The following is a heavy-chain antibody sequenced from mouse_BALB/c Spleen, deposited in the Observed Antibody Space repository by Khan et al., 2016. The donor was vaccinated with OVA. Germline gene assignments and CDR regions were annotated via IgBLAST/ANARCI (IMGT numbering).Heavy chain of an antibody. CDR2: INPSNGYT. CDR3: VRDGAYHRNDGWFAY. Sequence: QVQLKESGAELARPGASVKMSCKASGYTFTSYTIHWIKLRPGQGLEWIGFINPSNGYTNYNQKFKDKATLTADKSSTTVYMQLSSLTSDYSAVFNCVRDGAYHRNDGWFAYWGQGTMVTGAA. D-gene: IGHD2-14*01. CDR1: GYTFTSYT. V-gene: IGHV1-4*01. J-gene: IGHJ3*01.